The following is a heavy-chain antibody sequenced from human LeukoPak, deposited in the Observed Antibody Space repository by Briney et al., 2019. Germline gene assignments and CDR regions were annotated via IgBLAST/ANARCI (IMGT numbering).Heavy chain of an antibody. D-gene: IGHD6-19*01. Sequence: PGGSLRLSCAASGFTFSTFAMSWVRQAPGKGLEWVSPVTVNGGSTYYADSVKGRFTISRDNSKNTLYLQMNRLRAEDTAVYYCARTTGTYSSGYYYWYFDLWGSGTLVTVSS. V-gene: IGHV3-23*01. CDR3: ARTTGTYSSGYYYWYFDL. CDR1: GFTFSTFA. J-gene: IGHJ2*01. CDR2: VTVNGGST.